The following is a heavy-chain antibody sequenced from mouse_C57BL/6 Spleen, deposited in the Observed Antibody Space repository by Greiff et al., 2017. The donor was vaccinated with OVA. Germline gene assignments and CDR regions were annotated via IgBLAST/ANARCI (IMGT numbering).Heavy chain of an antibody. CDR3: ARDYGSSYSYYFDY. CDR1: GYAFSSSW. J-gene: IGHJ2*01. V-gene: IGHV1-82*01. D-gene: IGHD1-1*01. Sequence: QVQLKQSGPELVKPAASVKISCKASGYAFSSSWMNWVKQRPGKGLEWIGRIYPGDGDTNYNGKFKGKATLTADKSSSTAYMQLSSLTSEDSAVYFCARDYGSSYSYYFDYWGQGTTLTVSS. CDR2: IYPGDGDT.